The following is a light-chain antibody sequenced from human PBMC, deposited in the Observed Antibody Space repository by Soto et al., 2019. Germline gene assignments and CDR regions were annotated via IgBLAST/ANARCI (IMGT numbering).Light chain of an antibody. V-gene: IGLV4-69*01. CDR2: LNSDGSH. CDR1: SGHSNYA. Sequence: QLVLTQSPSASASLGASVKLTCTLSSGHSNYAIAWHQQQPEKGPRYLMSLNSDGSHSKGDGIPERFSGSSSGAERYLTISSLQSEDEADYYCQTWGTGIVFGGGTKLTVL. CDR3: QTWGTGIV. J-gene: IGLJ2*01.